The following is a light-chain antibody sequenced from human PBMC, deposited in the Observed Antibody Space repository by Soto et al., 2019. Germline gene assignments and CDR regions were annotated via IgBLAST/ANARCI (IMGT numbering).Light chain of an antibody. V-gene: IGKV1-5*01. CDR3: QHCNPYFWT. J-gene: IGKJ1*01. CDR1: QEIRNA. CDR2: DAS. Sequence: IQMSQSPPTLSASVGDRVSITCRASQEIRNALAWYQQKPGKAPKLLIFDASILESGVSSTFSASGSGTEFTLTIISLQPDDFSTYYCQHCNPYFWTFGQGTTVDIK.